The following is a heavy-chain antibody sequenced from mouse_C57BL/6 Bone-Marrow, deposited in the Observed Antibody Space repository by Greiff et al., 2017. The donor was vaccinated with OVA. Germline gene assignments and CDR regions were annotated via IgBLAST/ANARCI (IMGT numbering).Heavy chain of an antibody. CDR2: IDPSDSYT. J-gene: IGHJ3*01. V-gene: IGHV1-69*01. Sequence: VQLQQPGAELVMPGASVKLSCKASGYTFTSYWMHWVKQRPGQGLEWIGEIDPSDSYTNYNQKFKGKSTLTVDQSSSTAYMQLSSLTSEDSAVYYCARDLTTGFAYWGQGTLVTVSA. CDR1: GYTFTSYW. CDR3: ARDLTTGFAY. D-gene: IGHD1-1*01.